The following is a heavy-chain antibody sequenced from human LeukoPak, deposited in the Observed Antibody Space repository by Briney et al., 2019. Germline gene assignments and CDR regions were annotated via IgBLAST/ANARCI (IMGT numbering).Heavy chain of an antibody. CDR1: GFTFSHYW. Sequence: GGSLRVSCIAPGFTFSHYWMRWARQAPGKGLEWVAKIKPDGSEKYYVDSVKGRFSISRDNAKKSLYLQMNSLRVEDTAVYYCGRGGSQRVSSWGQGTLVTVSS. CDR3: GRGGSQRVSS. V-gene: IGHV3-7*01. J-gene: IGHJ4*02. D-gene: IGHD2-8*01. CDR2: IKPDGSEK.